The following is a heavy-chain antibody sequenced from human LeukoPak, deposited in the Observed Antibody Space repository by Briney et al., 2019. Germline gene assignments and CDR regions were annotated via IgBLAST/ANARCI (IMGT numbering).Heavy chain of an antibody. J-gene: IGHJ2*01. CDR2: ISYSGSS. CDR3: ARVLRSGKLLLHLYLDL. Sequence: PSETLSLTCTVSGGSISSTYWSWIRHPPGTGLEWIGYISYSGSSNYNPSLKSRVTISVDTSKNQFSLKLSSVTAADTAVYYCARVLRSGKLLLHLYLDLWGRGTLVTVSS. CDR1: GGSISSTY. D-gene: IGHD3-16*02. V-gene: IGHV4-59*01.